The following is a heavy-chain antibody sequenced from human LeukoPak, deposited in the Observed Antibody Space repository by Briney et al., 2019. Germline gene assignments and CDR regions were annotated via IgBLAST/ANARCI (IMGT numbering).Heavy chain of an antibody. V-gene: IGHV4-4*02. J-gene: IGHJ4*02. CDR1: GGSISSSNW. D-gene: IGHD2-2*01. CDR2: IYHSGST. Sequence: PSETLSLTCAVCGGSISSSNWWSRVRPPPGKGVEWSGEIYHSGSTNYNPSLKRRVTISVDKSKNQFSLKLSSVTAADTAVYYCARGGGSTSFDYWGQGTLVTVSS. CDR3: ARGGGSTSFDY.